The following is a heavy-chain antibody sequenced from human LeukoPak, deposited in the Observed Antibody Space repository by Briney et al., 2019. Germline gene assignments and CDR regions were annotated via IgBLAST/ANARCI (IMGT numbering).Heavy chain of an antibody. CDR2: VKTKTDGGTT. J-gene: IGHJ4*02. D-gene: IGHD3-10*01. CDR1: GFTFSSYS. V-gene: IGHV3-15*01. CDR3: TTSFYYRSGSYYY. Sequence: PGGSLRLSCAASGFTFSSYSMNWVRQAPGKGLEWVGRVKTKTDGGTTDYAAPVKGRFTISRDDSKNTLYLQMNSLKTEDTAVYYCTTSFYYRSGSYYYWGQGTLVTVSP.